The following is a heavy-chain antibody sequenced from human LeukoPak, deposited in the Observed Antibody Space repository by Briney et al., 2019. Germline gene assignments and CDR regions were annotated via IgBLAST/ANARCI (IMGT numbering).Heavy chain of an antibody. D-gene: IGHD3-10*01. Sequence: GGSLILSCSASGFNFGDYNMDWLRQAPGKGLEWVGHVRAKIHGGTTDYAASVKGRFTISRGDSKSVVYLQMTSLQSEDTAVYYCSRGQLYPYGPEFDYWGQGTLVTVSS. CDR2: VRAKIHGGTT. CDR1: GFNFGDYN. J-gene: IGHJ4*02. V-gene: IGHV3-49*03. CDR3: SRGQLYPYGPEFDY.